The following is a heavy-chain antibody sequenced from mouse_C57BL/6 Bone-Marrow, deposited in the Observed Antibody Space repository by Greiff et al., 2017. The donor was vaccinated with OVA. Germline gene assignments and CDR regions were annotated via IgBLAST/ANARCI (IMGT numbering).Heavy chain of an antibody. CDR1: GYTFTSYW. V-gene: IGHV1-52*01. Sequence: QVQLQQPGAELVRPGSSVKLSCKASGYTFTSYWMHWVKQRPIQGLEWIGNIDPSDSDTHYNQKFKDKATLTVDKSSSTAYMQLSSLTSEDSAVYYCERLGAGFAYWGQGTLVTVSA. CDR2: IDPSDSDT. J-gene: IGHJ3*01. CDR3: ERLGAGFAY.